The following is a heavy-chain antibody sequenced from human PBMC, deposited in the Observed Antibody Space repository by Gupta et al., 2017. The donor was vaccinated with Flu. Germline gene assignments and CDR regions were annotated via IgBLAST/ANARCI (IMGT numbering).Heavy chain of an antibody. D-gene: IGHD3-16*01. CDR1: VFIFSDAY. CDR2: LKSHTDGGTT. V-gene: IGHV3-15*01. Sequence: EVQLVESGGGLVKPGGSLTLSCAASVFIFSDAYMNWGRQAPGKGLEWVGRLKSHTDGGTTDYAAPVKGRFTISRDDSKNTLFLQMRSLKTEDTAVYFCTTDSSGGITFDIWGQGTMVTVSS. CDR3: TTDSSGGITFDI. J-gene: IGHJ3*02.